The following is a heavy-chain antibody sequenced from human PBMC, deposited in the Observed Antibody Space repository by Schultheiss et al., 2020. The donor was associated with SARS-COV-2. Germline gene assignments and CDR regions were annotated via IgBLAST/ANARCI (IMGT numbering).Heavy chain of an antibody. V-gene: IGHV4-59*01. CDR3: ARALTGGSNFNWFDP. CDR1: GGSISSYS. D-gene: IGHD1-7*01. CDR2: IYYSGNT. J-gene: IGHJ5*02. Sequence: SQTLSLTCTVSGGSISSYSWSWIRQPPGKGLEWIGYIYYSGNTNYNPSLKSRVTISVDTSKNQFSLKLSSVTAADTAVYYCARALTGGSNFNWFDPWGQGTLVTVSS.